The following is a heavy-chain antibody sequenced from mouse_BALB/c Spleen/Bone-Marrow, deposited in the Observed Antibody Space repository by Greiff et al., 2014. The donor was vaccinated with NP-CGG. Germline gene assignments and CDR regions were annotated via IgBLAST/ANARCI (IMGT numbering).Heavy chain of an antibody. CDR1: GFNIKDTY. CDR2: IDPANGNT. CDR3: AKGYDWAMDY. V-gene: IGHV14-3*02. D-gene: IGHD2-14*01. J-gene: IGHJ4*01. Sequence: VQLQQSGAELVKPGASVKLSCTASGFNIKDTYIHWVKQRPEQGLEWIGRIDPANGNTKYDPKFQGKATITTDTSSNTAYLQLSSLTSEDTAVYYCAKGYDWAMDYWGQGTSVTVSS.